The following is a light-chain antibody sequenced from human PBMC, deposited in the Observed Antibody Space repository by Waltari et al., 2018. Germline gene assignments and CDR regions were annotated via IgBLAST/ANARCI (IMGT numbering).Light chain of an antibody. CDR3: MQALQTPLT. J-gene: IGKJ4*01. CDR2: SGS. CDR1: QTLLNSNGYNY. V-gene: IGKV2-28*01. Sequence: VMTQSPLFLPVTPGEPASISCRSSQTLLNSNGYNYLDWFLQKPGQSPQLLIYSGSNRASGVPDRFSGSGSGTDFTLKISRVEAEDVGIYYCMQALQTPLTFGGGTKVEIK.